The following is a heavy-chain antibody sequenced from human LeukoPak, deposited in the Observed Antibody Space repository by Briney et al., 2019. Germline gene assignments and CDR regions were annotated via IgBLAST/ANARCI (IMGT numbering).Heavy chain of an antibody. CDR1: GGTFSSDA. CDR3: ARLLREAHWFHP. J-gene: IGHJ5*02. V-gene: IGHV1-69*04. Sequence: SVKVSCKASGGTFSSDAISWVRQAPGQGLEWMGRIIPIFGIANYAQKFQGRVTITADKSTSTAYMGLSSLRSEDTAVYYCARLLREAHWFHPWGQGTLVTVSS. CDR2: IIPIFGIA. D-gene: IGHD3-3*01.